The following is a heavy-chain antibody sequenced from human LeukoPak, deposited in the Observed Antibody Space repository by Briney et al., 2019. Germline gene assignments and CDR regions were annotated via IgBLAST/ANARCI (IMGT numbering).Heavy chain of an antibody. CDR1: GFTFTSPA. J-gene: IGHJ3*02. CDR3: AAVAGHNPDDAFDI. V-gene: IGHV1-58*02. D-gene: IGHD6-19*01. Sequence: SVKVSCKASGFTFTSPAMQWVRQARGQRLEWIGWIVVGSGNTNYAQKFQERVTITRDMSTSTAYMELSSLRSEDTAVYYCAAVAGHNPDDAFDIWGQGTMVTVSS. CDR2: IVVGSGNT.